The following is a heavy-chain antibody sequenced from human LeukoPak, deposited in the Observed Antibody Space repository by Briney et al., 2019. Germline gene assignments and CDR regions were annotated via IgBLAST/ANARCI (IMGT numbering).Heavy chain of an antibody. D-gene: IGHD2-15*01. CDR2: INHSGSA. CDR1: GGSFSGYY. V-gene: IGHV4-34*01. CDR3: ARGVGAASYYYYYMDV. Sequence: PSETLSLTCAVYGGSFSGYYWSWIRQPPGKVLEWIGEINHSGSANYNPSLKSRVTISVDTSKNQFSLKLSSVTAADTAVYYCARGVGAASYYYYYMDVWGKGTTVTVSS. J-gene: IGHJ6*03.